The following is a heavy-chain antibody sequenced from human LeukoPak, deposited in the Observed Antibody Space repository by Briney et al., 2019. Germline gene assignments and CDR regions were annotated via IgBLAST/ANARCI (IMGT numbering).Heavy chain of an antibody. CDR1: GFQFSGYG. CDR2: IRYDGSNE. Sequence: GGSLRLSCAASGFQFSGYGLHWVRQAPDKGLEWVAFIRYDGSNEYYADSVKGRFTISRDKSKNTLSLQMNSLRVEDTAVYYCAKVMPPGRILFYSYYMDVRGRGTTVTVSS. D-gene: IGHD2-15*01. CDR3: AKVMPPGRILFYSYYMDV. V-gene: IGHV3-30*02. J-gene: IGHJ6*03.